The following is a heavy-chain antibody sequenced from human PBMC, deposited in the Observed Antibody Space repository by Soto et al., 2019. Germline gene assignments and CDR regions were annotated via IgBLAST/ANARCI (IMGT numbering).Heavy chain of an antibody. CDR2: IYHSGST. J-gene: IGHJ6*02. CDR3: ARGGARPHYYYGMDV. D-gene: IGHD6-6*01. V-gene: IGHV4-4*02. Sequence: SETLSLTCAVSGGSISSSNWWSWVRQPPGKGLEWIGEIYHSGSTNYNPSLKSRVTISVVKSKNQFSLKLSSVTAADTAVYYCARGGARPHYYYGMDVWGQGTTVTVSS. CDR1: GGSISSSNW.